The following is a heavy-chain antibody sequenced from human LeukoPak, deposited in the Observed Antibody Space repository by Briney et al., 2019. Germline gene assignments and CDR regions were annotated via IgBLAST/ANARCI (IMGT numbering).Heavy chain of an antibody. J-gene: IGHJ4*02. CDR3: ARGNYYDSSGYYYELAPDY. V-gene: IGHV1-8*01. CDR2: MNPNSGNT. D-gene: IGHD3-22*01. CDR1: GYTFTSYD. Sequence: SVKVSCKASGYTFTSYDINWVRQATGQGLEWMGWMNPNSGNTGYAQKFQGRVTMTRNTSISTAYMELSSLRSEDTAVYYCARGNYYDSSGYYYELAPDYWGQGTLVTVSS.